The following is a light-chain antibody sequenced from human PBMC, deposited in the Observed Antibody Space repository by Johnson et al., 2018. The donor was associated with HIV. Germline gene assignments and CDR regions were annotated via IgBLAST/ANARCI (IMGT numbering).Light chain of an antibody. J-gene: IGLJ1*01. V-gene: IGLV1-51*01. CDR1: SSNIGNNY. Sequence: QSVLTQPPSVSAAPGQKVTISCSGSSSNIGNNYVSWYQLLPGTAPKILIYDNNKRPSGIPDRFSGSKSGTSATLGITGLQTGDEADYYCGTWDSSLRAYNYVFGSGTKVTVL. CDR2: DNN. CDR3: GTWDSSLRAYNYV.